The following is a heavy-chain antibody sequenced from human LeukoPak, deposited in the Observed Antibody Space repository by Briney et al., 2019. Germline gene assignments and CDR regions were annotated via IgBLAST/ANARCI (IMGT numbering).Heavy chain of an antibody. V-gene: IGHV4-59*12. CDR3: ARDRVLTMVRGVITEGYYYYMDV. J-gene: IGHJ6*03. D-gene: IGHD3-10*01. Sequence: SETLSLTCTVSGGSISSYYWSWIRQPPGKGLEWIGSIYYSGSTYYNPSLKSRVTISVDTSKNQFSLKLSSVTAADTAVYYCARDRVLTMVRGVITEGYYYYMDVWGKGTTVTISS. CDR1: GGSISSYY. CDR2: IYYSGST.